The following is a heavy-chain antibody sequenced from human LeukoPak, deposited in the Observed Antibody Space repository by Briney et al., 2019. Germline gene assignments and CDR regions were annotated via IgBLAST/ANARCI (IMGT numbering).Heavy chain of an antibody. CDR1: GYSISSGYY. V-gene: IGHV4-38-2*02. J-gene: IGHJ4*02. CDR3: ARYCSGGSCYPTWYFDY. CDR2: IYHSGST. Sequence: SETLSLTCTVSGYSISSGYYWGWIRQSPGKGLEWIGSIYHSGSTYYNPSLMSRVTISVDTSKNQFSLKLSSVTAADTAVYYCARYCSGGSCYPTWYFDYWGQGTLVTVSS. D-gene: IGHD2-15*01.